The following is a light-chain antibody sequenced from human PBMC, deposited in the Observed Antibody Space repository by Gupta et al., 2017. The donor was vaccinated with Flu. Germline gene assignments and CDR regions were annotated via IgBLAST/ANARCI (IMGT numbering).Light chain of an antibody. CDR3: SSYTTSSTWV. V-gene: IGLV2-14*01. J-gene: IGLJ3*02. Sequence: QSAMTQPASVSGSPGQSITIPCIGTSSDIGGVNYVSWYQQHPGKAPQLIISEVSDRPSGVSNHFSGSKSGNTASLTISGLQPEDEGDYYCSSYTTSSTWVFGGGTKVTVL. CDR1: SSDIGGVNY. CDR2: EVS.